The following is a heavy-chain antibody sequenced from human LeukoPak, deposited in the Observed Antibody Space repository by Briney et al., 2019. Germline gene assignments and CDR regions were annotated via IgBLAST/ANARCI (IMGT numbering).Heavy chain of an antibody. V-gene: IGHV4-59*08. CDR2: IYYSGST. CDR1: GGSISSYY. J-gene: IGHJ4*02. CDR3: ARLHILTEPVAWYFDY. Sequence: SETLSLTCTVSGGSISSYYWSWLRQPPGKGLEWIGYIYYSGSTNYNPSLKSRVTISVDTSKNQFSLKLSSVTAADTAGYCCARLHILTEPVAWYFDYWGQGTLVTVSS. D-gene: IGHD3-9*01.